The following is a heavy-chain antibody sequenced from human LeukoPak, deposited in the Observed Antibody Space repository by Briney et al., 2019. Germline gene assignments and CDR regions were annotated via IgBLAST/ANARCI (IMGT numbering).Heavy chain of an antibody. CDR2: IYYSGST. J-gene: IGHJ4*02. D-gene: IGHD3-3*01. Sequence: SETLSLTCTVSGGSISSYYWSWIRQPPGKGLEWIGYIYYSGSTNYNPSLKSRVTISVDPSKNQFSLKLRSVTAADTAGYYCAXGRITIFGVVIMYDYWGQGTLVTVSS. CDR1: GGSISSYY. V-gene: IGHV4-59*01. CDR3: AXGRITIFGVVIMYDY.